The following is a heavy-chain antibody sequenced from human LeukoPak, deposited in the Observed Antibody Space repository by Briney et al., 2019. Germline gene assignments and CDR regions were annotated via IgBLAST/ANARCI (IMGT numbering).Heavy chain of an antibody. CDR2: IDSNTGSI. CDR1: GFTFSSYN. J-gene: IGHJ4*02. Sequence: PGGSLRLSCAVSGFTFSSYNMNWVRQAPGKGLEWVSSIDSNTGSIYYADSVKGRFTLSRDNARNSLFLQVNSLTAEDTAVYYCARVKSTRWEFEYWGRETWFTVSS. V-gene: IGHV3-21*01. D-gene: IGHD6-19*01. CDR3: ARVKSTRWEFEY.